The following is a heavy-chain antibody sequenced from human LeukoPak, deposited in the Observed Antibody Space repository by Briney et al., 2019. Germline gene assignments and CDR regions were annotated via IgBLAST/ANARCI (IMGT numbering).Heavy chain of an antibody. V-gene: IGHV1-18*01. CDR2: ISAYNGNT. CDR1: GYTFTSYG. J-gene: IGHJ4*02. Sequence: ASVKVSCKACGYTFTSYGISWVRQAPGQGFEWMGWISAYNGNTNYAQKLQGRVTMTTDTSTSTAYMELRSLRSDDTAVYYCARGAIDIVVVVAATFFDYWGQGTLVTVSS. CDR3: ARGAIDIVVVVAATFFDY. D-gene: IGHD2-15*01.